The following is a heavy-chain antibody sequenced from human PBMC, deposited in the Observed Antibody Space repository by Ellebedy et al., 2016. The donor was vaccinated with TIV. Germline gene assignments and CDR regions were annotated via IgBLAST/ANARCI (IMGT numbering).Heavy chain of an antibody. V-gene: IGHV3-7*01. CDR1: GFTFANYW. CDR3: VRALAAAASY. Sequence: GESLKISXAGSGFTFANYWMNWVRQAPGKGLEWVANINQNGTEIYYVDSVKGRFTISRDNTKASLYLQMHSLRVEDTALYYCVRALAAAASYWGQGTLVTVSS. D-gene: IGHD6-13*01. J-gene: IGHJ4*02. CDR2: INQNGTEI.